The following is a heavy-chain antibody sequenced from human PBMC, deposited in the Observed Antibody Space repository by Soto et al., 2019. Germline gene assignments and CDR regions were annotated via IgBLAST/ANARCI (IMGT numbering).Heavy chain of an antibody. J-gene: IGHJ4*02. Sequence: SETLSLTCAVYGGSFSGYYWSWIRQPPGKGLEWIGEINHSGSTNYNPSLKSRVTISVDTSKNQFSLKLSSVTAADTAVYYCARHRGYSSYFDFWGQGTLVTVS. CDR2: INHSGST. D-gene: IGHD5-12*01. CDR3: ARHRGYSSYFDF. CDR1: GGSFSGYY. V-gene: IGHV4-34*01.